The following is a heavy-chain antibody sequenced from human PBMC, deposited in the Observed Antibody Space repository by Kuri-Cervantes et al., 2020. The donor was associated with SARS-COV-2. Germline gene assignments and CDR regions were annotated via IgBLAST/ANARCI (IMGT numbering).Heavy chain of an antibody. Sequence: ASVKVSCKASGCIFTGYYMHCVRQDPAQGREWMGWIKPNSGGTNYAQKFQGWVTMTRGTTISTVYMDLSRLRSDDTAVYYCARSTPFRRLMVISQGGAFDIWGQGTMVTVSS. CDR2: IKPNSGGT. D-gene: IGHD2-8*01. V-gene: IGHV1-2*04. CDR1: GCIFTGYY. CDR3: ARSTPFRRLMVISQGGAFDI. J-gene: IGHJ3*02.